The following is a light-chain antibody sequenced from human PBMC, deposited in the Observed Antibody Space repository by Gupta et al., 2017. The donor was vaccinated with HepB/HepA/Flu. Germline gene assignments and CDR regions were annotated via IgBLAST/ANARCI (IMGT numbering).Light chain of an antibody. J-gene: IGLJ2*01. V-gene: IGLV2-14*03. Sequence: QSALTQPASVSGSPGQSITISCTGTSSDVGLYDFVSWYQQHPGRAPKLIIYDVYNRPSGISDRFSGSKSGNTAYLTISGLQAEDEADYYCNSFTSSSTLVFGGGTKVTVL. CDR2: DVY. CDR3: NSFTSSSTLV. CDR1: SSDVGLYDF.